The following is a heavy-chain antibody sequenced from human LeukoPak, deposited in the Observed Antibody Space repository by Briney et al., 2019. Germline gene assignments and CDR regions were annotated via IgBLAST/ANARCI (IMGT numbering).Heavy chain of an antibody. CDR3: ARLPILGVVDY. CDR2: IYYGGLT. J-gene: IGHJ4*02. CDR1: GGSINTRSYY. D-gene: IGHD1-26*01. Sequence: GSLRLSCSVSGGSINTRSYYWVWIRQPPGKGLEWIGSIYYGGLTYYNPSLKSRVTLSADTSRNHFFLKVNSVTAADTSVYYCARLPILGVVDYWGQGILVTVSS. V-gene: IGHV4-39*02.